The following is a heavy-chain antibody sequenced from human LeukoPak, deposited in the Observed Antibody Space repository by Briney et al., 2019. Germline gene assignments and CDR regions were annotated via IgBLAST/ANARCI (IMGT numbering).Heavy chain of an antibody. J-gene: IGHJ5*02. CDR3: AKAGYCSSTSCYLNWFDP. CDR2: ISGSGGST. Sequence: GGSLRLSCAASGFTFSSYWMYWVRQAPGKGLEWVSAISGSGGSTYYADSVKGRFTISRDNSKNTLYLQMNSLRAEDTAVYYCAKAGYCSSTSCYLNWFDPWGQGTLVTVSS. D-gene: IGHD2-2*01. V-gene: IGHV3-23*01. CDR1: GFTFSSYW.